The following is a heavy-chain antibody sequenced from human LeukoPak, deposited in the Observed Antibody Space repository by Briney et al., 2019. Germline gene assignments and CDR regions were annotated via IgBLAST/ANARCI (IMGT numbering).Heavy chain of an antibody. CDR3: AKDYPSAVGASPFEY. V-gene: IGHV3-30*02. J-gene: IGHJ4*02. CDR2: IGYDGSNNYDGNSK. CDR1: GFTFSSSG. D-gene: IGHD1-26*01. Sequence: GGSLRLSCAASGFTFSSSGMHLVRQAPGKGLEWVTFIGYDGSNNYDGNSKYYADSVKGRFTISRDNSKNTLYLQMNSLRPEDTALYYCAKDYPSAVGASPFEYWGQGTLVTVS.